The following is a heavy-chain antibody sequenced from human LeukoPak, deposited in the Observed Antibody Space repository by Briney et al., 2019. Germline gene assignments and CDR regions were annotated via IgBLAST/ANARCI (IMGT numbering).Heavy chain of an antibody. D-gene: IGHD3-10*01. V-gene: IGHV1-2*04. CDR2: INPNSGGT. CDR1: GYTFTGYY. CDR3: ARDIVSSYYGSGKGMDV. Sequence: ASVKVSCKASGYTFTGYYMHWVRQAPGQGLEWMGWINPNSGGTNYAQKFQGWVTMTRDTSISTAYMELSRLRSDDTAVYYCARDIVSSYYGSGKGMDVWGQGTTVTVSS. J-gene: IGHJ6*02.